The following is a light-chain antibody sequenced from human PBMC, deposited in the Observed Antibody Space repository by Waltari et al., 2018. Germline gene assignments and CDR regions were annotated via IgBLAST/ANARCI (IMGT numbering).Light chain of an antibody. CDR1: RSDIGTYDY. CDR2: EVS. CDR3: SSYTSSGTVV. J-gene: IGLJ2*01. V-gene: IGLV2-14*01. Sequence: QSALNQPAFVFGSPGQSIPISCTGSRSDIGTYDYCSWYQQHPGKVPKLMIYEVSNRPSGVSNRFSGSNSGNTASLTISGLQAEDEADYYCSSYTSSGTVVFGGGTKLTVL.